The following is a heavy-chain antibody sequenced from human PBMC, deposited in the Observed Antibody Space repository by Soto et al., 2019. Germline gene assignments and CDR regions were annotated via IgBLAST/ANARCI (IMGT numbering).Heavy chain of an antibody. CDR2: ISYDGSNK. Sequence: GGSLRLSCAASGFTFSYYTVHWVRRAPGKGLEWVAVISYDGSNKYYADSVKGRFTISRDNSKNTLYLQMNSLRAEDTAVYYCARDSRDGYNFDYWGQGTLVTVSS. V-gene: IGHV3-30-3*01. CDR3: ARDSRDGYNFDY. D-gene: IGHD5-12*01. J-gene: IGHJ4*02. CDR1: GFTFSYYT.